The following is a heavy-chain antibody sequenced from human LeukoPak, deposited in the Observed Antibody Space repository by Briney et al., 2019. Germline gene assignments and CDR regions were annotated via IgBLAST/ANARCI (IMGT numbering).Heavy chain of an antibody. D-gene: IGHD2-2*01. CDR2: INPNSGGT. CDR1: GYTFTGYY. Sequence: ASVKVSCKASGYTFTGYYKHWVRQAPGQGLEWMGWINPNSGGTNYAQKFQGWVTMTRDTSISTAYMELSRLRSDDTAVYYCARDMRYCSSTSCENWFDPWGQGTLVTVSS. V-gene: IGHV1-2*04. CDR3: ARDMRYCSSTSCENWFDP. J-gene: IGHJ5*02.